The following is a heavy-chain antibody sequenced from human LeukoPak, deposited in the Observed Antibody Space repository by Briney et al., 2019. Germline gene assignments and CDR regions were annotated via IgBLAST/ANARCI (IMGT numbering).Heavy chain of an antibody. CDR2: IYYSGST. D-gene: IGHD1-26*01. J-gene: IGHJ4*02. Sequence: SETLSLTCTVSGGSISSYYWSWIRQPPGKGLEWIGYIYYSGSTNYNPSLKSRVTISVDTSKNQFSLKLSSVTAADTAVYYCATGGRSGSYYYWGQGTLVTVSS. CDR3: ATGGRSGSYYY. V-gene: IGHV4-59*01. CDR1: GGSISSYY.